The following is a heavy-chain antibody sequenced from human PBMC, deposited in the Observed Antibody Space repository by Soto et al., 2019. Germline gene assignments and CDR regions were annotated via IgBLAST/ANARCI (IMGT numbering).Heavy chain of an antibody. Sequence: SVKVSCKASGYTFTSYGISWVRQAPGQGLEWMGRIIPILGIANYAQKFQGRVTITADKSTSTAYMELSSLRSEDTAVYYCAREYSSAFGYYWGQGTLVTVSS. CDR3: AREYSSAFGYY. CDR1: GYTFTSYG. CDR2: IIPILGIA. V-gene: IGHV1-69*04. J-gene: IGHJ4*01. D-gene: IGHD6-6*01.